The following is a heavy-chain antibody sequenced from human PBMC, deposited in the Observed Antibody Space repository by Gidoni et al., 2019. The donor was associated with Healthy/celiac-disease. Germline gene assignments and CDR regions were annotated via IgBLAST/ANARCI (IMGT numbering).Heavy chain of an antibody. J-gene: IGHJ1*01. D-gene: IGHD2-15*01. V-gene: IGHV4-31*01. CDR3: ARGGCSGGSCYNGLRH. CDR2: IYYSGST. CDR1: GGSISSGGYY. Sequence: QVQLQESGPGLLKPSQTLSLTCTVSGGSISSGGYYWSWIRQHPGKGLEWIGYIYYSGSTYYNPSLKSLVTISVDTSKNQFSLKLSSVTAADTAVYYCARGGCSGGSCYNGLRHWGQGTLVTVSS.